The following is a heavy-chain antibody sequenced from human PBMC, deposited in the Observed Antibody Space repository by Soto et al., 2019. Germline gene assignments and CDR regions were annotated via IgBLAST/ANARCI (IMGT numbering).Heavy chain of an antibody. J-gene: IGHJ4*02. CDR2: INHSGST. Sequence: SETLSLTCAVYGGSFSGYYWSWIRQPPGKGLEWIGEINHSGSTNYNPSLKSQVTISVDTSKNQFSLKLSSVTAADTAVYYCARGGYDILTGYPIDYWGQGTLVTVSS. D-gene: IGHD3-9*01. CDR3: ARGGYDILTGYPIDY. V-gene: IGHV4-34*01. CDR1: GGSFSGYY.